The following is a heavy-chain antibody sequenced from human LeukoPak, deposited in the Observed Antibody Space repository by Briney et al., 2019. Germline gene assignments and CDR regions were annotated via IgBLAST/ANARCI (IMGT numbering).Heavy chain of an antibody. D-gene: IGHD3-22*01. Sequence: SETLSLNCTVSGGSINRSSYYWGWICQPPGKGLEWIGSIYYSGSTYYNPSLKSRVTISVDTSKKQVSLKLNSVTAADTAVYYCAETTPFFYDSSGVPGYYFDHWGRGTLVTVSS. CDR2: IYYSGST. J-gene: IGHJ4*02. CDR3: AETTPFFYDSSGVPGYYFDH. V-gene: IGHV4-39*01. CDR1: GGSINRSSYY.